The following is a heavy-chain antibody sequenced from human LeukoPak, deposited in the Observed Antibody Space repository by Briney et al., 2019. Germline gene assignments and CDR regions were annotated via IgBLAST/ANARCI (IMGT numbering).Heavy chain of an antibody. Sequence: ASQTLSLTCTVSGGSISSSSYYWGWIRQPPGKGLEWIGCIFYSGSTYYNPSLKSRVTISVDTSKNQFSLRLSSVTAADTAVYYCARTNAFDIWGQGTMVTVSS. CDR1: GGSISSSSYY. V-gene: IGHV4-61*05. CDR3: ARTNAFDI. CDR2: IFYSGST. J-gene: IGHJ3*02.